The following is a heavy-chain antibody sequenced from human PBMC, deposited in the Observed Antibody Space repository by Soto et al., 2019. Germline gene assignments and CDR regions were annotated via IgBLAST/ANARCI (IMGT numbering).Heavy chain of an antibody. CDR3: ARNQTPRQYCSGGSCSTDFDY. D-gene: IGHD2-15*01. V-gene: IGHV1-46*01. Sequence: RASVKVSCKASGYTFTSYYMHWVRQAPGQGLEWMGIINPSGGSTSYAQKFQGRVTMTRDTSTSTVYMELSSLRSEDTAVYYCARNQTPRQYCSGGSCSTDFDYWGQGTLVTVSS. CDR1: GYTFTSYY. J-gene: IGHJ4*02. CDR2: INPSGGST.